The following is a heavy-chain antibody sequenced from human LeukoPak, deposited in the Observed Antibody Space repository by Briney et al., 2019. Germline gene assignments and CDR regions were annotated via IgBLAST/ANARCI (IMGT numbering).Heavy chain of an antibody. CDR2: ISYDGSNK. J-gene: IGHJ3*02. CDR3: AKNIAVAGTGPGTFDI. Sequence: PGRSLRLSCAASGFTFSSYAMHWVRQAPGKGLERVAVISYDGSNKYYADSVKGRFTISRDNSKNTLYLQMNSLRAEDTAVYYCAKNIAVAGTGPGTFDIWGQGTMVTVSS. V-gene: IGHV3-30-3*01. D-gene: IGHD6-19*01. CDR1: GFTFSSYA.